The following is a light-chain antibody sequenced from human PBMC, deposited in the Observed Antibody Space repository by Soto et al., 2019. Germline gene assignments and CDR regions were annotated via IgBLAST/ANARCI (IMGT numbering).Light chain of an antibody. Sequence: QSALTQPASVSGSPGQSITISCTGTSSDVGGYDYVSWYQLHPGKAPKLMVFEVNNRPSGVSYRFSGSKSGNTASLTISGLQAVDEADYFCSSYSISTAYLFGTGTKLTVL. V-gene: IGLV2-14*01. J-gene: IGLJ1*01. CDR1: SSDVGGYDY. CDR3: SSYSISTAYL. CDR2: EVN.